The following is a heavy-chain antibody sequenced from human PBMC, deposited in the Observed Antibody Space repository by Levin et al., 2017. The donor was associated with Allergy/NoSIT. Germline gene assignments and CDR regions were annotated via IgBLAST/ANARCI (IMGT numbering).Heavy chain of an antibody. Sequence: PGASVKVSCKASGFTFTSSAMQWVRQARGQRLEWIGWIVVGSGNTNYAQKFQERVTITRDMSTSTAYMELSSLRSEDTAVYYCAAVGVQLERRRGVGAFDIWGQGTMVTVSS. V-gene: IGHV1-58*02. J-gene: IGHJ3*02. D-gene: IGHD1-1*01. CDR1: GFTFTSSA. CDR2: IVVGSGNT. CDR3: AAVGVQLERRRGVGAFDI.